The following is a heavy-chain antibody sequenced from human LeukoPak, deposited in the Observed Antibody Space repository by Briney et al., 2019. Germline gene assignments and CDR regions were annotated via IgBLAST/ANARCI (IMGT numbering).Heavy chain of an antibody. Sequence: ASVKVSCKASGYTFTGYYMHWVRQAPGQGLEWMGRINPNSGGTNYAQTFQGRVTMTRDTSISTAYMDLSRLRSDDTAVYYCARGSGLDFWSGYYLDVWGKGTTVTVSS. CDR3: ARGSGLDFWSGYYLDV. CDR1: GYTFTGYY. D-gene: IGHD3-3*01. V-gene: IGHV1-2*06. CDR2: INPNSGGT. J-gene: IGHJ6*03.